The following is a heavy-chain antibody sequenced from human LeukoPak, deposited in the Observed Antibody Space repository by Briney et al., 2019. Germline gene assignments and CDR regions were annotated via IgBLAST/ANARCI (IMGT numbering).Heavy chain of an antibody. J-gene: IGHJ4*02. CDR3: AKAKIRDFDY. V-gene: IGHV3-23*01. Sequence: GGSLRLSCAASGFTFSRYWMSWVRQAPGKGLEWVSAISGSGGSTYYADSVKGRLTISRDNSKNTLYLQMNSLRAEDTAVYYCAKAKIRDFDYWGQGTLVTVSS. D-gene: IGHD3-10*01. CDR1: GFTFSRYW. CDR2: ISGSGGST.